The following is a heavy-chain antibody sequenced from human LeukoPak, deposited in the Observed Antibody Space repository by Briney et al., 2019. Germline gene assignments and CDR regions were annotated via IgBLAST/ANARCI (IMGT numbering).Heavy chain of an antibody. Sequence: ASVKVSCKASGYTFTSYGISWVRQAPGQGLEWMGWINPNSGGTNYAQKFQGRVTMTRDTSISTAYMELSRLRSDDTAMYYCARHNSSGYPGDYFDYWGQGTLVTVSS. CDR1: GYTFTSYG. D-gene: IGHD3-22*01. CDR2: INPNSGGT. V-gene: IGHV1-2*02. J-gene: IGHJ4*02. CDR3: ARHNSSGYPGDYFDY.